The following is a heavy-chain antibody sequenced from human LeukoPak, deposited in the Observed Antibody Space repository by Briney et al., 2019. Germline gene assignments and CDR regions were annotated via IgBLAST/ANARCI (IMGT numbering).Heavy chain of an antibody. CDR3: ARGNRGVAAAGDYFDY. Sequence: ASVKVSRKASGYTFTSYYMHWVRQAPGQGLEWMGIINPSGGSTSYAQKFQGRVTMTRDMSTSTVYMELSSLRSEDTAVYYCARGNRGVAAAGDYFDYWGQGTLVTVSS. V-gene: IGHV1-46*01. CDR1: GYTFTSYY. D-gene: IGHD6-13*01. J-gene: IGHJ4*02. CDR2: INPSGGST.